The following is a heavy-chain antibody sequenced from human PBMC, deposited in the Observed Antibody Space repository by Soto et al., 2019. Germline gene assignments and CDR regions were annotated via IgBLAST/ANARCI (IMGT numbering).Heavy chain of an antibody. CDR2: ISSSSSYT. Sequence: PGGSLSLSCAASGFTFSDYYMSWIRQPPGKGLEWVSYISSSSSYTNYADSVKGRFTNSRDNAKNSMYLQMNSKRDEDTAVYYCARDGLVTVSSYMSTMYSFDYWGQGTLVTVSS. V-gene: IGHV3-11*06. CDR3: ARDGLVTVSSYMSTMYSFDY. J-gene: IGHJ4*02. CDR1: GFTFSDYY. D-gene: IGHD6-13*01.